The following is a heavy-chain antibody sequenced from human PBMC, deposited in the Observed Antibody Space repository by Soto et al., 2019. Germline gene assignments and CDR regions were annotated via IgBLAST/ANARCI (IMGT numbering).Heavy chain of an antibody. Sequence: EVQVLESGGGLVQPGGSLRLSCAASGFTFSSNGMNWVRQAPGKGLEWVSGIRSDGDTTYNADSVKGRFTVSRHTSKNTVYLQMNRLRVEDTVIYYCAKGKGGGATPDGANCWGQGTLVTVSS. V-gene: IGHV3-23*01. CDR2: IRSDGDTT. D-gene: IGHD1-26*01. J-gene: IGHJ4*02. CDR1: GFTFSSNG. CDR3: AKGKGGGATPDGANC.